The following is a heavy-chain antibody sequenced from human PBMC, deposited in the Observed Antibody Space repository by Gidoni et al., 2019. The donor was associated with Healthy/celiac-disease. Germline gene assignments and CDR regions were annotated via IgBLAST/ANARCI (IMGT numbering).Heavy chain of an antibody. D-gene: IGHD3-3*01. V-gene: IGHV1-2*02. Sequence: QVQLVQSGAEVKKPGASVKVSCKASGYTLTAYHMHWVRQAPGQGLEWMGWINPNSGGTNYAQKFQGRVTMTRDTSISTAYMELSRLRSDDTAVYYCAREDPIFGPLYYYYGMDVWGQGTTVTVSS. CDR2: INPNSGGT. J-gene: IGHJ6*02. CDR1: GYTLTAYH. CDR3: AREDPIFGPLYYYYGMDV.